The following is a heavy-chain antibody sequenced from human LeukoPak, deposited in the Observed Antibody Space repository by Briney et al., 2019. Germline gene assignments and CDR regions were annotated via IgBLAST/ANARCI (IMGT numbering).Heavy chain of an antibody. Sequence: SQTLSLTCTASGGSISSGSYYWSWIRQPAGKGLEWIGRIYTSGSTNYNPSLKSRVTISVDTSKNQFSLKPSSVTAADTAVYYCASGGYYYYYMDVWGKGTTVTISS. CDR1: GGSISSGSYY. CDR2: IYTSGST. CDR3: ASGGYYYYYMDV. J-gene: IGHJ6*03. V-gene: IGHV4-61*02.